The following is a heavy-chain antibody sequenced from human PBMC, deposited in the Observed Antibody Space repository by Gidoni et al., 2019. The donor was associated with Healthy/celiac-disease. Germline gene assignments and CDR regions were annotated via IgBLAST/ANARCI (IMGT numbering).Heavy chain of an antibody. CDR3: ARGRRWPCGGDCSIGTFDY. V-gene: IGHV1-69*01. CDR1: GGTFSSYA. J-gene: IGHJ4*02. Sequence: QVQLVQSGAEVKKPGSSVTVSCKASGGTFSSYAISWVRQAPGQGLEWRGGIIPIFGTANYAQKFQGRVTITADESTITAYMELSSLRSEDTAVYYCARGRRWPCGGDCSIGTFDYWGQGTLVTVSS. CDR2: IIPIFGTA. D-gene: IGHD2-21*02.